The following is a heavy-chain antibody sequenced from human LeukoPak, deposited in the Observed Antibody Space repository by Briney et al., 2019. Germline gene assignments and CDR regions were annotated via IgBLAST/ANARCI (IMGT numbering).Heavy chain of an antibody. Sequence: SETLSLTCTVSGGSISSYYWSWIRQPPGKGLEWIGSIYYSGSTYYNPSLKSRVTVSVDTSKNQFSLKLSSVTAADTAVYYCARLRYSDADYWGQGTLVTVSS. CDR1: GGSISSYY. CDR2: IYYSGST. CDR3: ARLRYSDADY. D-gene: IGHD3-9*01. J-gene: IGHJ4*02. V-gene: IGHV4-59*05.